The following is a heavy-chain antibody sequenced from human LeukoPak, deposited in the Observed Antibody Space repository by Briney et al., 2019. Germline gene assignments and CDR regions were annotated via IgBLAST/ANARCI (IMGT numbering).Heavy chain of an antibody. J-gene: IGHJ3*02. V-gene: IGHV4-59*01. CDR1: GGSISSYY. D-gene: IGHD3-10*01. Sequence: SETLSLTCTVSGGSISSYYWSWIRQPPGKGLKWIGHIYYSGSTNYNPPLKSRVTISVDTSKNQFSLRLNSVTAADTAVYYCAREGTMVRGLAFDIWGQGTMVTVSS. CDR2: IYYSGST. CDR3: AREGTMVRGLAFDI.